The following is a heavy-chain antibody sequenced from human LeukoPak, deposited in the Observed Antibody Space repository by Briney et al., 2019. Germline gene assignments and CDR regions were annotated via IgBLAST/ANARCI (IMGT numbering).Heavy chain of an antibody. J-gene: IGHJ4*02. V-gene: IGHV4-39*01. CDR1: GGSISSSSYY. CDR3: ARIRWGPAARTFDY. Sequence: SETLSLTCTVSGGSISSSSYYWGWIRQPPGKGLEWIGSIYYSGSTYYNPSLKSRVTISVDTSKNQFSLKLSSVTAADTAVYYCARIRWGPAARTFDYWGQGTPVTVSS. D-gene: IGHD2-2*01. CDR2: IYYSGST.